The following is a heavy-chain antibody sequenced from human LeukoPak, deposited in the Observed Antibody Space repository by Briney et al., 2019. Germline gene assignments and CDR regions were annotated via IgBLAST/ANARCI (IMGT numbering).Heavy chain of an antibody. Sequence: SETLSLTCTVSGGSISSGGYYWGWIRQHPGKGLEWIGYIYYSGSTYYNPSLKSRVTISVDTSKNQFSLKLSSVTAADTAVYYCARGKAYCGGDCYSGFDYWGQGTLVTVSS. D-gene: IGHD2-21*02. CDR2: IYYSGST. CDR1: GGSISSGGYY. CDR3: ARGKAYCGGDCYSGFDY. J-gene: IGHJ4*02. V-gene: IGHV4-31*03.